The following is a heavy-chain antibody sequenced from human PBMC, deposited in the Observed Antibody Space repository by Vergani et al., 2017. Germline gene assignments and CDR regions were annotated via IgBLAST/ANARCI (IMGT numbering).Heavy chain of an antibody. D-gene: IGHD3-10*01. CDR3: ARVGYDGSGNYLVNWFDP. J-gene: IGHJ5*02. Sequence: QLQLQESGPGLVKPSETLSLTCTVSGGSISSGGYYWSWIRQHPGKGLHWIGYIYYSGITYYNPSLKSRLTISVDTSKNQFSLRLSSVTAADTAVYYCARVGYDGSGNYLVNWFDPWGQGTLVTVSS. CDR2: IYYSGIT. V-gene: IGHV4-31*03. CDR1: GGSISSGGYY.